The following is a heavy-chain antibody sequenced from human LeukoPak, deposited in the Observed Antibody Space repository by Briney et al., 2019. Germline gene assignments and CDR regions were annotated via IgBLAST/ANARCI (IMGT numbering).Heavy chain of an antibody. CDR3: TRDMVRGGVYYYYYMDV. J-gene: IGHJ6*03. Sequence: SLRLSCAASGFTFSSYEMNWVRQAPGKGLEWVGFIRSKAYGGTTEYAASVKGRFTISRDDSKSIAYLQMNSLKTEDTAVYYCTRDMVRGGVYYYYYMDVWGKGTTVTISS. CDR1: GFTFSSYE. D-gene: IGHD3-10*01. V-gene: IGHV3-49*04. CDR2: IRSKAYGGTT.